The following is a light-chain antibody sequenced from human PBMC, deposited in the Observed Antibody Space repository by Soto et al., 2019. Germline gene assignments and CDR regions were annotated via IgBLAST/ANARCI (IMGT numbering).Light chain of an antibody. V-gene: IGKV3-11*01. CDR2: DAS. Sequence: EIVLTQSPATLSLSPGERATLSCRASQSVSTYLAWYQQKPGQAPRLLIYDASNRATGTPARFSGSGSGTDFTLTISSLESEDFAVYYCQQRSKWPRTFGQGTKLEIK. CDR1: QSVSTY. J-gene: IGKJ2*01. CDR3: QQRSKWPRT.